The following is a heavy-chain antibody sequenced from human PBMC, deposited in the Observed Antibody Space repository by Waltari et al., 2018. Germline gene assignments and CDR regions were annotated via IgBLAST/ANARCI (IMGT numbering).Heavy chain of an antibody. CDR3: ARAEFSSATEYFQH. V-gene: IGHV3-53*01. J-gene: IGHJ1*01. D-gene: IGHD6-6*01. CDR1: GFTVSSNY. CDR2: IYRGGST. Sequence: EVQLVESGGGLIQPGGSLRLSCAASGFTVSSNYMTWVRQAPGKGLEWVSDIYRGGSTYYADSVKGRFTISRDNSKNTLYLQMNNLRGEDTAVYYCARAEFSSATEYFQHWGQGTLVTVSS.